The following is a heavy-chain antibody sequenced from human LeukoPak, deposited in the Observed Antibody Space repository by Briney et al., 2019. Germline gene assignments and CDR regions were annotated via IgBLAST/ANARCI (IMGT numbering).Heavy chain of an antibody. CDR2: IYSGGST. Sequence: GGSLRLSCAASGFTVSSNYMSWVRQAPGKGLEWVSVIYSGGSTYYADSVKGRSTISRDNSKNTLYLQMNSLRAEDTAVYYCARGGSLRPFDYWGQGTLVTVSS. J-gene: IGHJ4*02. CDR3: ARGGSLRPFDY. V-gene: IGHV3-66*01. CDR1: GFTVSSNY. D-gene: IGHD3-16*01.